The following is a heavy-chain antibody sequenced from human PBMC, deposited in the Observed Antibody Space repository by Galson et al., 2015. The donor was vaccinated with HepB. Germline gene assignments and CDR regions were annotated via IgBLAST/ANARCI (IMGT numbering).Heavy chain of an antibody. CDR3: ARGDMYSISSGGFEL. Sequence: SETLSLTCTVSGGSMSNYYWNWIRQPPGKGLEWIGCIYYSGSTNYNPSLKSRVTISVDTTKNQFSLKLSSVTAADTAVYYCARGDMYSISSGGFELWGQGSLVTSSS. D-gene: IGHD1-26*01. J-gene: IGHJ4*02. V-gene: IGHV4-59*01. CDR1: GGSMSNYY. CDR2: IYYSGST.